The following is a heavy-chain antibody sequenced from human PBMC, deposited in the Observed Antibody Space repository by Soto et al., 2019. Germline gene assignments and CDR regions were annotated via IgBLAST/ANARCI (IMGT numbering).Heavy chain of an antibody. CDR3: AKEYSSSFHFYYGMDV. V-gene: IGHV3-30*18. J-gene: IGHJ6*02. D-gene: IGHD6-6*01. CDR1: GFTFSNFG. CDR2: ISYGGTDK. Sequence: QVHLVESRGGVVQPGRSLRLSCTASGFTFSNFGMHWVRQAPGKGLEWVAVISYGGTDKYYADSLKGRFTISRDDSKNTLYLQMNSLRAEDTAVYYCAKEYSSSFHFYYGMDVWGQGTTVTVSS.